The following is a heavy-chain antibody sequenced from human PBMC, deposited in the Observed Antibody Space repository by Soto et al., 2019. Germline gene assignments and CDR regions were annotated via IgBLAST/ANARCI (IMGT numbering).Heavy chain of an antibody. V-gene: IGHV3-21*01. D-gene: IGHD2-15*01. CDR3: ARGVYCSGGSCLFDY. CDR2: ISSSSYI. Sequence: EVQLVESGGGLVKPGGSLRLSCAASGFTFSTYNMNWVRQAPGKGLEWLSSISSSSYIYYADSVKGRFTISRDNAKNSLYLQMNSLRAEDTAVYYCARGVYCSGGSCLFDYWGQGTLVTVSS. CDR1: GFTFSTYN. J-gene: IGHJ4*02.